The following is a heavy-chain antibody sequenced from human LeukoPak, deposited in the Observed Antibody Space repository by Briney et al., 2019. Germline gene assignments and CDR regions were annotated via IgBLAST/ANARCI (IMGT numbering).Heavy chain of an antibody. CDR2: MFYTGST. CDR3: ARGDDADGYLST. J-gene: IGHJ5*02. Sequence: SETLSLTCTVSGGSFGSYYLSWIRQSPGKGLEWIGFMFYTGSTNYNPSVMRRVSISRDASKNQFSLKLNSLTAADTALYFCARGDDADGYLSTWGQGILVIVSS. D-gene: IGHD5-24*01. CDR1: GGSFGSYY. V-gene: IGHV4-59*01.